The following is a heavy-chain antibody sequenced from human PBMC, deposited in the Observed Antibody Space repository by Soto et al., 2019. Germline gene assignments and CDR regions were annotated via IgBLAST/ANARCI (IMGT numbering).Heavy chain of an antibody. J-gene: IGHJ4*02. Sequence: PSETLCLTCTVSGGSVSRGSYYGSWIRQPPGKGLEWIGYIYYSGSTNYNPSLKSRVTISVDTSKNQFSLKLSSVTAADTAVYYCARGTYYYDSSGYYYFDYWGQGTLVTVSS. CDR2: IYYSGST. V-gene: IGHV4-61*01. D-gene: IGHD3-22*01. CDR3: ARGTYYYDSSGYYYFDY. CDR1: GGSVSRGSYY.